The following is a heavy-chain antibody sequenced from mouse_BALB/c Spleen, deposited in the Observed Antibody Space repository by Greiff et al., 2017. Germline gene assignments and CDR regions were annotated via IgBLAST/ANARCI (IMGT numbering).Heavy chain of an antibody. CDR3: TRYFDYDGWFAD. J-gene: IGHJ3*01. CDR1: GYTFTSYW. V-gene: IGHV1-5*01. CDR2: IYPGNSDT. D-gene: IGHD2-4*01. Sequence: VQLQQSGTVLARPGASVKMSCKASGYTFTSYWMHWVKQRPGQGLEWIGAIYPGNSDTSYNQKFKGKAKLTAVTSTSTAYMELSSLTNEDSAVYYCTRYFDYDGWFADWGQGTLVTVSA.